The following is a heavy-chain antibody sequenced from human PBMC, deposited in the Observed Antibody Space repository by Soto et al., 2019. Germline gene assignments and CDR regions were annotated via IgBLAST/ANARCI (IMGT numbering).Heavy chain of an antibody. J-gene: IGHJ4*02. D-gene: IGHD1-26*01. CDR3: ARGEAGNYSDYFDY. CDR2: IYYSGST. V-gene: IGHV4-31*03. Sequence: SETLCLTXTVSGGSISSGGYYWSWIRQHPGKGLEWIGYIYYSGSTYYNPSLKSRVTISVDTSKNQFSLKLSSVTAADTAVYYCARGEAGNYSDYFDYWGQGTLVTVSS. CDR1: GGSISSGGYY.